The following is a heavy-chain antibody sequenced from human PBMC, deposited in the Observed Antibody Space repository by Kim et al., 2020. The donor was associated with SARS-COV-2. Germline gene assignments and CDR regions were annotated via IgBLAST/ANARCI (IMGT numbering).Heavy chain of an antibody. CDR2: ISGSGGST. J-gene: IGHJ2*01. Sequence: GGSLRLSCAASGFTFSSYAMSWVRQAPGKGLEWVSAISGSGGSTYYADSVKGRFTISRDNSKNTLYLQMNSLRAEDTAVYYCAKWLYDFWSGDYGVADWYVDLWGRGTLVTVSS. V-gene: IGHV3-23*01. CDR3: AKWLYDFWSGDYGVADWYVDL. CDR1: GFTFSSYA. D-gene: IGHD3-3*01.